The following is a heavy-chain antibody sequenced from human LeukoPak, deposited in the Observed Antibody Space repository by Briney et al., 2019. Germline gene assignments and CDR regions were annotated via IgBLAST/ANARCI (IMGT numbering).Heavy chain of an antibody. D-gene: IGHD3-22*01. CDR3: AKDFPSPYDSSGYYPGY. CDR2: ISDDGTNK. V-gene: IGHV3-30*18. J-gene: IGHJ4*02. CDR1: GFTFSSYW. Sequence: GGSLRLSCAASGFTFSSYWMSWVRQAPGKGLEWVAVISDDGTNKYYADSVKGRFTISRDNSKNTLYLQMNSLRAEDTAVYYCAKDFPSPYDSSGYYPGYWGQGTLVTVSS.